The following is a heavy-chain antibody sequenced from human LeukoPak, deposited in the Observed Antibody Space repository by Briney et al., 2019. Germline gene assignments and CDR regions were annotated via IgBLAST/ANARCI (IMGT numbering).Heavy chain of an antibody. J-gene: IGHJ3*02. V-gene: IGHV4-38-2*02. Sequence: SETLSLTCTVSGYSISSRYYWGWIRQPPGKGLEWIGSIYHSGSTYYNPSLKSRVTISVDTSKNQFSLKLSSVTAADTAVYYCAREFGELSRYSYAFDIWGQGTMVTVCS. CDR1: GYSISSRYY. CDR2: IYHSGST. CDR3: AREFGELSRYSYAFDI. D-gene: IGHD3-10*01.